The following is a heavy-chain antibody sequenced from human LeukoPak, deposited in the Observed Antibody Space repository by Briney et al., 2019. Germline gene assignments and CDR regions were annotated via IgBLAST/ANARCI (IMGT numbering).Heavy chain of an antibody. D-gene: IGHD3-22*01. J-gene: IGHJ3*02. CDR1: GGTFSSYA. V-gene: IGHV1-69*13. CDR3: TREDDSSGYRPFDI. Sequence: SVKVSCKASGGTFSSYAISWVRQAPGQGLEWMGGIIPIFGTANYAQKFQGRVTITADESTSTAYMELSSLRPDDTAVYYCTREDDSSGYRPFDIWGQGTMVTVSS. CDR2: IIPIFGTA.